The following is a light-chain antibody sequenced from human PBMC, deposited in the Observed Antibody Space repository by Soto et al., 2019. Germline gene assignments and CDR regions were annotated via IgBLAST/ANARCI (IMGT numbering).Light chain of an antibody. CDR1: SSDVGGYYY. Sequence: QSALTQPASVSGSPGQSITISCTGTSSDVGGYYYVSWYQHHPGKAPKLIIYQVTSRPSGVSNRFSASKSGNTASLTISALQAEDEALYYCCSSSSSSTFYVFGTGTKVTVL. J-gene: IGLJ1*01. CDR2: QVT. CDR3: CSSSSSSTFYV. V-gene: IGLV2-14*01.